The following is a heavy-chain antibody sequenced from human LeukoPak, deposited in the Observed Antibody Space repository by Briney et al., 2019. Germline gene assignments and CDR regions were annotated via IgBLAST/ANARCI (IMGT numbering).Heavy chain of an antibody. Sequence: ASVKVSCKASGGTFSSYAISWVRQAPGQGLEWMGGIIPIFGTANYAQKLQGRVTMTTDTSTSTAYMELRSLRSDDTAVYYCATTTLTYYYDSSGYSRAEYFQYWGQGTLVTVSS. D-gene: IGHD3-22*01. CDR3: ATTTLTYYYDSSGYSRAEYFQY. CDR2: IIPIFGTA. CDR1: GGTFSSYA. J-gene: IGHJ1*01. V-gene: IGHV1-69*05.